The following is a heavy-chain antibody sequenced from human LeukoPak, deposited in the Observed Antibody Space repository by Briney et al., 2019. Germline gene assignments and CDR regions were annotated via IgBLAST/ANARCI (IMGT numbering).Heavy chain of an antibody. CDR1: GFPFSKFG. CDR3: AKPMVQGVVDY. Sequence: PGGSLRLSCAASGFPFSKFGMAWVRQAPGRGLEWVSAISGSGGSTYYADSVKGRFTISRDNSKNTLYLQMNSLRAEDTAVYYCAKPMVQGVVDYWGQGTLVTVSS. D-gene: IGHD3-10*01. V-gene: IGHV3-23*01. J-gene: IGHJ4*02. CDR2: ISGSGGST.